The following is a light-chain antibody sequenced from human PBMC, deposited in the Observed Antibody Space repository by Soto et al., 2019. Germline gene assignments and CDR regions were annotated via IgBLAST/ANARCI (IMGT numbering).Light chain of an antibody. CDR2: DAS. V-gene: IGKV1-5*01. Sequence: IQMTQSPSTLSASVGDSVTITCRASQSISNWLAWYQVKPGKAPKVLIYDASTLQRGVPSRFSATGSGTEFTLTISSLQPDDFATYYCQQWTFGQGTKVEVK. CDR1: QSISNW. J-gene: IGKJ1*01. CDR3: QQWT.